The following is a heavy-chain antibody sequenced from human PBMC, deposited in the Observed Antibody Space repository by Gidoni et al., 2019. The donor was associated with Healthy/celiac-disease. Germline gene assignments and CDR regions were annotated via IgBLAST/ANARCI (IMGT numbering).Heavy chain of an antibody. CDR2: INHSGST. D-gene: IGHD6-13*01. Sequence: QVQLQQWGAGLLKPSATLSLTCAVYGGSFSGYYWSWIRQPPGKGLEWIGEINHSGSTNYNPSLKSRVTISVDTSKNQFSLKLSSVTAADTAVYYCADGQQRNYWGQGTLVTVSS. J-gene: IGHJ4*02. CDR1: GGSFSGYY. CDR3: ADGQQRNY. V-gene: IGHV4-34*01.